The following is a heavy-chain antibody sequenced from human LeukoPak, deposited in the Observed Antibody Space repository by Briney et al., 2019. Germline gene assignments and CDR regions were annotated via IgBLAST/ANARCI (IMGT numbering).Heavy chain of an antibody. V-gene: IGHV1-46*01. CDR2: INPSGGST. D-gene: IGHD2-15*01. J-gene: IGHJ4*02. CDR3: ARENCSGGSCYSGNYFDY. CDR1: GYTFTSYY. Sequence: GASVKVSCKASGYTFTSYYMHWVRRAPGQGLEWMGIINPSGGSTSYAQKFQGRVTMTRDMSTSTVYMELSSLRSEDTAVYYCARENCSGGSCYSGNYFDYWGQGTLVTVSS.